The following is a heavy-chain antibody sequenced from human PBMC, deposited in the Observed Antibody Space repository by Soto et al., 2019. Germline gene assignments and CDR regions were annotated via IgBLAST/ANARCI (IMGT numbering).Heavy chain of an antibody. CDR3: ARGGRERWLQLVRADAFDI. CDR2: MNPNSGNT. J-gene: IGHJ3*02. D-gene: IGHD5-12*01. Sequence: ASVKVSCKASGYTFTSYDINWVRQATGQGLEWMGWMNPNSGNTGYAQKFQGRVTMTRNTSISTAYMELSSLRSEDTAVYYCARGGRERWLQLVRADAFDIWGQGTMVTVSS. V-gene: IGHV1-8*01. CDR1: GYTFTSYD.